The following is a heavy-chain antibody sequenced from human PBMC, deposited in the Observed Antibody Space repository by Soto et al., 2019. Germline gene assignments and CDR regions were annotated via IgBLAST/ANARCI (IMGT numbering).Heavy chain of an antibody. CDR1: GFTFSSYG. CDR2: ISYDGSNK. CDR3: AKDLLALTSYSYGGGDALDAFDI. Sequence: QVQLVESGGGVVQPGRSLRLSCAASGFTFSSYGMHWVRQAPGKGLEWVAVISYDGSNKYYADSVKGRFTISRDNSKNTLYRQMNSLRAEDTAVYYCAKDLLALTSYSYGGGDALDAFDIWGQGTMVTVSS. D-gene: IGHD5-18*01. V-gene: IGHV3-30*18. J-gene: IGHJ3*02.